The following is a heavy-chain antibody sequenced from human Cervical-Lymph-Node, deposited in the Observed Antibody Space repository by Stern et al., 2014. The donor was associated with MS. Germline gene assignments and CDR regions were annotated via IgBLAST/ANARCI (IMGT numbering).Heavy chain of an antibody. CDR2: IKSEIDGGTT. CDR1: GFTFYNAW. Sequence: VQLMQSGGGLIKPGGSLRLSCAASGFTFYNAWMSWVRQAPGKGLEWVGRIKSEIDGGTTDYAAPVKGRFSISRDDSRNTLSLQMNSLKTEDTAVYYCTARHFMTWDIWGLGTLVSVSS. J-gene: IGHJ4*02. V-gene: IGHV3-15*01. D-gene: IGHD1-26*01. CDR3: TARHFMTWDI.